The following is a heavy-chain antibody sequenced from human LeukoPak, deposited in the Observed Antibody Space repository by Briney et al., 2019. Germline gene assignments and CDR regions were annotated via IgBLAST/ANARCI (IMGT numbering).Heavy chain of an antibody. CDR2: ISTSSSYI. V-gene: IGHV3-21*01. J-gene: IGHJ4*02. CDR1: GFTFSKYN. Sequence: TGGSLRLSCAASGFTFSKYNMNWVRQAPGKGLEWVSSISTSSSYIYQADSVKGRFTISRDNAKNSLYLQMNSLRAEDTAVYYCARTGLGMYSFDSWGQGTLVTVSS. D-gene: IGHD3/OR15-3a*01. CDR3: ARTGLGMYSFDS.